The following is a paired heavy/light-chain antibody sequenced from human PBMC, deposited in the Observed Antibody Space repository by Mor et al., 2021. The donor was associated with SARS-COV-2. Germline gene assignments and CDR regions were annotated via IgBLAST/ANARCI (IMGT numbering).Light chain of an antibody. V-gene: IGLV3-1*01. CDR1: KLGSKY. Sequence: SYDLTQPPSVSVSPGQTASITCSGDKLGSKYACWYHQKPGQSPVLVIFQNNKRPSGIPERFSGSRSGNTATLTISGTQTMDEAEYYCQAWDSSTVFFGGGTRLTVL. CDR2: QNN. J-gene: IGLJ2*01. CDR3: QAWDSSTVF.
Heavy chain of an antibody. CDR3: AKDGNVYSVPNWFDL. CDR2: LSFSGGTE. Sequence: EAQLLESGGGLVQPGGSLRLSCAASKFSLNNFTMSWVRQAPGKGLEWVSALSFSGGTEYYAASVKGRFTISRDNSKNTLYLEMKSLRAEDTAVYYCAKDGNVYSVPNWFDLWGQGTLVTVSS. D-gene: IGHD1-26*01. V-gene: IGHV3-23*01. J-gene: IGHJ5*02. CDR1: KFSLNNFT.